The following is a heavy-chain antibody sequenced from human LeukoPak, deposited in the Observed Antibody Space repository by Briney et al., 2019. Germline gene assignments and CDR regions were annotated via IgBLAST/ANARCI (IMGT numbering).Heavy chain of an antibody. Sequence: ASVKVSCKASASTFSTYAIHWVRQAPGQGLEWMGWISTGNGNTRYSKAFQDRVTITRDTSASTVYMELSGLRSEDMAVYYCARENYYRIGRFDRAYLDGWGQGTLVTVSS. J-gene: IGHJ4*02. CDR3: ARENYYRIGRFDRAYLDG. D-gene: IGHD3-10*01. V-gene: IGHV1-3*03. CDR1: ASTFSTYA. CDR2: ISTGNGNT.